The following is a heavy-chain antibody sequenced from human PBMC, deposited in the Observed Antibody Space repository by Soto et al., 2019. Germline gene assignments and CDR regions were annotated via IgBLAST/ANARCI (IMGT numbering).Heavy chain of an antibody. Sequence: QEQLVQSGAEVKKPGSSVKVSCKASGGIFSSYAISWVRQAPGQELEWMGGIIPIFGTANYAQKFQGRVTIPAQESTNTAYMDLSSLKSEDTAIYYCARGVSGYVWFNEFWGQGTLVTVSS. CDR1: GGIFSSYA. CDR2: IIPIFGTA. CDR3: ARGVSGYVWFNEF. J-gene: IGHJ4*02. D-gene: IGHD3-22*01. V-gene: IGHV1-69*01.